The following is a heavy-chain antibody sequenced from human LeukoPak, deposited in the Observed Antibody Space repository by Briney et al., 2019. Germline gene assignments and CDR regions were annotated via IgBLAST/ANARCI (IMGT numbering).Heavy chain of an antibody. Sequence: ASVKVSCKASGYTFTSYGISWVRQAPGQGLEWMGWISAYNGNTSYAQKLQGRATMTTDTSTSTAYMELRSLRSDDTAVYYCARDVDYYDSSGHYDYWGQGTLVTVSS. CDR3: ARDVDYYDSSGHYDY. J-gene: IGHJ4*02. D-gene: IGHD3-22*01. CDR2: ISAYNGNT. V-gene: IGHV1-18*01. CDR1: GYTFTSYG.